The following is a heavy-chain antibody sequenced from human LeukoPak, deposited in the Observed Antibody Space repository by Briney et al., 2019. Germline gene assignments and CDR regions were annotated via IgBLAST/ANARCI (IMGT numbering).Heavy chain of an antibody. V-gene: IGHV4-39*01. Sequence: PSETLSLTCTVSGGSISSSSYYWGWIRQPPGKGLEWLGSIYYSGSTYYNPSLKSRVTISVDTSKNQFSLKLSSVTAADTAVYYCARRTEQQLPYFDYWGQGTLVTVSS. CDR1: GGSISSSSYY. CDR2: IYYSGST. CDR3: ARRTEQQLPYFDY. D-gene: IGHD6-13*01. J-gene: IGHJ4*02.